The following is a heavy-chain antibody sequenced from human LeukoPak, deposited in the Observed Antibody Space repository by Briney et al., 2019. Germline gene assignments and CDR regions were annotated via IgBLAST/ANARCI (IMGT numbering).Heavy chain of an antibody. J-gene: IGHJ4*02. Sequence: SVKVSCKASGGTFISYAISWVRQAPGQGLEWMGRIIPILGIANYAQKFQGRVTITADKSTSTAYMELSSLRSEDTAVYFCAKRGVVIRVILVGFHKEAYYFESWGQGALVTVSS. CDR2: IIPILGIA. CDR1: GGTFISYA. D-gene: IGHD3/OR15-3a*01. V-gene: IGHV1-69*04. CDR3: AKRGVVIRVILVGFHKEAYYFES.